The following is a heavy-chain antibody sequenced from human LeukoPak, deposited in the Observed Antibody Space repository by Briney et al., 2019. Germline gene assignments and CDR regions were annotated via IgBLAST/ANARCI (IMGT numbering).Heavy chain of an antibody. J-gene: IGHJ4*02. V-gene: IGHV1-69*13. D-gene: IGHD4-23*01. CDR2: IIPIFGTA. CDR1: GDTFSSYA. Sequence: SVKVSCKASGDTFSSYAISWVRQAPGQGLEWMGGIIPIFGTANYAQKFQGRVTITADESTSTAYMELSSLRSEDTAVYYCARTTTVVTPFDYWGQGTLVTVSS. CDR3: ARTTTVVTPFDY.